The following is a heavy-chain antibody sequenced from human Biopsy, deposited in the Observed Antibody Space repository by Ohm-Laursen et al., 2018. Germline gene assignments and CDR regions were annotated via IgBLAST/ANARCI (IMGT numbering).Heavy chain of an antibody. Sequence: DSLRISCKGSGYNLNIYWIAWVRQMPGKGLEWIGLIYPDDSDTRYSPAFEGQVTISVDKYTNTSDLQWRTLQASDTAIYYCARHARGYDSRLERGTNQLGDYWGQGSLVTVSS. V-gene: IGHV5-51*01. CDR2: IYPDDSDT. D-gene: IGHD5-12*01. J-gene: IGHJ4*02. CDR1: GYNLNIYW. CDR3: ARHARGYDSRLERGTNQLGDY.